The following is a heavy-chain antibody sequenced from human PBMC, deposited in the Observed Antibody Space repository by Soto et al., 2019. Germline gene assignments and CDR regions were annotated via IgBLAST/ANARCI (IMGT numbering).Heavy chain of an antibody. CDR1: GFTFSSYA. V-gene: IGHV3-30-3*01. CDR2: ISYDGSNK. CDR3: ARGFDNWNYYAQVQEGWFDP. J-gene: IGHJ5*02. Sequence: GGSLRLSCAASGFTFSSYAMHWVRQAPGKGLEWVAVISYDGSNKYYADSGKGRFTISRDKSKNTLYLQMNSLRAEDTAVYYCARGFDNWNYYAQVQEGWFDPWGQGTLVTVSS. D-gene: IGHD1-7*01.